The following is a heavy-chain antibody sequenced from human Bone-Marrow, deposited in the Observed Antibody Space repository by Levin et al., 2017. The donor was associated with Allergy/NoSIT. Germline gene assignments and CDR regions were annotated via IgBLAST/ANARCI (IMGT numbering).Heavy chain of an antibody. D-gene: IGHD6-19*01. CDR3: ARDRGVRWLGVFDGLDV. V-gene: IGHV4-61*01. CDR1: SGSVKNGTFY. J-gene: IGHJ6*02. Sequence: PSQTLSLTCTVSSGSVKNGTFYWSWVRQSPGKGLEWIGYIYYTGSSHYNPSLESRVTISVDTSKNQFSLKMTSVTATDTAVYFCARDRGVRWLGVFDGLDVWGPGTTVTVSS. CDR2: IYYTGSS.